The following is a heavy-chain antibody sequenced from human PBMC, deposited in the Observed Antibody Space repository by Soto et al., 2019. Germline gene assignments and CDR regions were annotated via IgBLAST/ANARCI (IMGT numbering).Heavy chain of an antibody. D-gene: IGHD3-22*01. CDR2: IDPSDSYT. CDR1: GYSFTSYW. J-gene: IGHJ3*02. Sequence: GESLKISCKGSGYSFTSYWISWVRQMPGKGLEWMGRIDPSDSYTNYSPSFQGHITISADKSISTAYLQWSSLKASDTAMYYCARHSPRITMIVVAPSFDIWGQGTMVTVSS. CDR3: ARHSPRITMIVVAPSFDI. V-gene: IGHV5-10-1*01.